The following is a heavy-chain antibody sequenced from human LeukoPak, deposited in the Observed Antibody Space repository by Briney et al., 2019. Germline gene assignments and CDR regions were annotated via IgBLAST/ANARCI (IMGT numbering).Heavy chain of an antibody. D-gene: IGHD5-18*01. V-gene: IGHV3-33*01. CDR2: IWNDGSIK. CDR3: ATAGIGYSYAPTYGMDV. CDR1: GFTFSTYG. J-gene: IGHJ6*02. Sequence: PGGSLRLSCAASGFTFSTYGMHWVRQFPGKGLDWVAVIWNDGSIKYYADSVKGRFTVSRDNSKNTLYLQMNSLRAEDTAVYYCATAGIGYSYAPTYGMDVWGQGTTVTVS.